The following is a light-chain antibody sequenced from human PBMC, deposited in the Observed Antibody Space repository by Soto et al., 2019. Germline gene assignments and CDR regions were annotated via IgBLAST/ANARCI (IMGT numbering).Light chain of an antibody. J-gene: IGKJ3*01. V-gene: IGKV3-11*01. Sequence: EIVLTQSPATLPLSPGERATLSCRASQSVGSYLAWYQHKPGQAPRLLIYDASNRATGVPARFSGSGSGTDFTLTISSLEPEDFGVYYCQKRSDWRFTFGPGTKVDIK. CDR3: QKRSDWRFT. CDR1: QSVGSY. CDR2: DAS.